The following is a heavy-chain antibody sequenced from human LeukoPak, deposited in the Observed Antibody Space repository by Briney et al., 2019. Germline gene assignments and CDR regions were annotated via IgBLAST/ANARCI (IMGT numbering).Heavy chain of an antibody. J-gene: IGHJ6*04. V-gene: IGHV3-48*01. Sequence: GGSLRLSCAVSGFTFSTHSMNWVRQAPGKGLEWVSYIISSSNTIYYADSVKGRFTISRDNAKNSLYLQMNSLRAEDTAVYYCARAVGHGSGSPRMDVWGKGTTVTVSA. D-gene: IGHD3-10*01. CDR2: IISSSNTI. CDR1: GFTFSTHS. CDR3: ARAVGHGSGSPRMDV.